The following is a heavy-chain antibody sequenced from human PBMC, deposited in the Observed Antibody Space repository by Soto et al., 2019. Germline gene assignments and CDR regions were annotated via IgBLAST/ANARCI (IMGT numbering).Heavy chain of an antibody. V-gene: IGHV1-18*01. D-gene: IGHD3-3*01. CDR2: ISDYNGHT. CDR3: ARGYDFWSGYSNFDY. J-gene: IGHJ4*02. CDR1: GYTLTSYG. Sequence: QVQLVQFGAEVKKPGASVKVSCKASGYTLTSYGISWVRQAPGQGLEWMGWISDYNGHTNYAQKFQGRVTMTTDTSTSTAYMELRSLRSDDTAVYYCARGYDFWSGYSNFDYWGQGTLVTVSS.